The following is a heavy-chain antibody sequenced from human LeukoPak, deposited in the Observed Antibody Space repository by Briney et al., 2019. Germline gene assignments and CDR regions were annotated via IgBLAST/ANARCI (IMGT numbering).Heavy chain of an antibody. V-gene: IGHV3-48*03. J-gene: IGHJ4*02. CDR1: GFTFSLYE. Sequence: GGSLRLSCAASGFTFSLYEMNWVRQAPGKGPEWVSYISSSGSTIYYADSVKGRFSISRDNAKNSLNLQMNSLRAEDTAFYYCARVENSATRGFYFGYWGQGALVTVSS. CDR3: ARVENSATRGFYFGY. CDR2: ISSSGSTI. D-gene: IGHD5-12*01.